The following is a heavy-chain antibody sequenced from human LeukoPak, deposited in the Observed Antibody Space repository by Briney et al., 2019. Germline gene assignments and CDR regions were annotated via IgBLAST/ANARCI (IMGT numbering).Heavy chain of an antibody. Sequence: GESLKISCKGSGYSFTSYWIAWVRQMPGKGLEWMGIIYPGDSDTRYSPSFQGQVTISADKSISTAYLQWSSLKASDTAMYYCARIYSSSGERYYYYYYMDVWGKGTTVTVSS. J-gene: IGHJ6*03. D-gene: IGHD6-6*01. V-gene: IGHV5-51*01. CDR2: IYPGDSDT. CDR1: GYSFTSYW. CDR3: ARIYSSSGERYYYYYYMDV.